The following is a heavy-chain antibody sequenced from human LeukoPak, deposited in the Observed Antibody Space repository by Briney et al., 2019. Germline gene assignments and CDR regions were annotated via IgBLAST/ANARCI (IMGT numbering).Heavy chain of an antibody. D-gene: IGHD2-2*01. CDR2: IYSGGST. CDR3: ARADIVVVPAAIRMSYYYYYGMDV. CDR1: GFTVSSNY. V-gene: IGHV3-66*01. Sequence: GGSLSLSCAASGFTVSSNYMSWVRQAPGKGLEWVSVIYSGGSTYYADSVKGRFTISRDNSKNTLYLQMNSLRAEDTAVYYCARADIVVVPAAIRMSYYYYYGMDVWGQGTTVTVSS. J-gene: IGHJ6*02.